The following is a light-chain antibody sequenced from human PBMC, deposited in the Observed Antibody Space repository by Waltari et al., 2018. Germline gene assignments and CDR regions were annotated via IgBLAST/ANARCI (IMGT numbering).Light chain of an antibody. CDR2: GAS. J-gene: IGKJ2*01. V-gene: IGKV1-17*01. CDR1: QGISND. CDR3: LQHNSYPYT. Sequence: DIQMTQSPSSLSASVGDRVIITCRASQGISNDLGWFQQKPGKAPKRLIWGASTLQSGVPSRFSGSGSGTEFTLTINSLQPEDFATYYCLQHNSYPYTFGQGTKLEIK.